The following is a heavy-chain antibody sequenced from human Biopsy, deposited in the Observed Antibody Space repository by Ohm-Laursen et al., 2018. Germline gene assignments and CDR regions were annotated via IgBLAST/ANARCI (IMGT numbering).Heavy chain of an antibody. CDR2: ISGYNGNT. Sequence: GASVKVSCKASGYKFTSYGMSWVRQAPGQGFEWMGRISGYNGNTNYAQKFQGRITMTIDAATSTGHMDLRSLKSDDTAVYYCARIAAAGWDDYWGQGTLVTVSS. J-gene: IGHJ4*02. CDR1: GYKFTSYG. D-gene: IGHD6-25*01. V-gene: IGHV1-18*01. CDR3: ARIAAAGWDDY.